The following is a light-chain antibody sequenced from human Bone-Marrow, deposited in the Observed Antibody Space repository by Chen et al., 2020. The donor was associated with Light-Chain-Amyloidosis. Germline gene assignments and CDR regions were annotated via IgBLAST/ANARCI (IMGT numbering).Light chain of an antibody. Sequence: SYVLTQPSSVSVAPGQSANLACGGNNIGSTSVHWYQQTPGQAPLLVVYDDSDRPSGIPERLSGSNSGNTATLTISRVEAGDEADYYCQVWDRSSDRPVFGGGTKLTVL. CDR3: QVWDRSSDRPV. CDR1: NIGSTS. CDR2: DDS. V-gene: IGLV3-21*02. J-gene: IGLJ3*02.